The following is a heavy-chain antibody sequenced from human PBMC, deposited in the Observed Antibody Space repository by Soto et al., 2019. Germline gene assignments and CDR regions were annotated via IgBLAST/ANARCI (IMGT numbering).Heavy chain of an antibody. CDR3: ARDEVIRYFDHYYVEV. CDR2: ISYDGSHE. J-gene: IGHJ6*03. CDR1: GFNFNYYP. D-gene: IGHD3-9*01. Sequence: GGSLRLSCAASGFNFNYYPIHWVRQAPGKGLEWVALISYDGSHEYYADSVKGRFSLSRDNYKNTVYLQMTGLRVDDTAVYYCARDEVIRYFDHYYVEVWGQGATVTVSS. V-gene: IGHV3-30-3*01.